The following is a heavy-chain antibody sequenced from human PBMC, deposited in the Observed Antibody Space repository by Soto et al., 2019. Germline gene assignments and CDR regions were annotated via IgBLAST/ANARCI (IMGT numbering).Heavy chain of an antibody. D-gene: IGHD2-15*01. Sequence: QVQLQQWGAGLLKPSETLSLTCAVYGGSFSGYYWSWIRQPPGKGLEWIGEINHSGSTNYNPSLKSRVTLSVDTSKNQFSLKLSSVTAADTAVYYCARGRRPPSRYCSGGSCYSGFDYWGQGTLVTVSS. CDR1: GGSFSGYY. V-gene: IGHV4-34*01. J-gene: IGHJ4*02. CDR3: ARGRRPPSRYCSGGSCYSGFDY. CDR2: INHSGST.